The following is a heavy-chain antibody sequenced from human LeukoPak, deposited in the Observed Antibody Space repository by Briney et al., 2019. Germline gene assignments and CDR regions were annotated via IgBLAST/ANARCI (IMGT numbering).Heavy chain of an antibody. J-gene: IGHJ4*02. CDR2: IRSKANSYTT. V-gene: IGHV3-72*01. Sequence: GGSLRVSCAASGFTFSSYSMNWVRQAPGKGLEWVGRIRSKANSYTTEYAASVKGRFAISRDDSKISLYLQMNSLKTEDTAVYYCTILPSNWYYFDYWGQGTLVTVSS. D-gene: IGHD6-13*01. CDR3: TILPSNWYYFDY. CDR1: GFTFSSYS.